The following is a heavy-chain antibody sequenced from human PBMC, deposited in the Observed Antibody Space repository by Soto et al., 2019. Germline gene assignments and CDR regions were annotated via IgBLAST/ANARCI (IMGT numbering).Heavy chain of an antibody. D-gene: IGHD1-26*01. CDR3: ARDGRATTDYYYYYGMDV. Sequence: GGSLRLSCAASGFTFSSYAMHWVRQAPGKGLEWVAVISYDGSNKYYADSVKGRFTISRDNSKNTLYLQMNSLRAEDTAVYYCARDGRATTDYYYYYGMDVWGQGTTVTVSS. J-gene: IGHJ6*02. CDR1: GFTFSSYA. CDR2: ISYDGSNK. V-gene: IGHV3-30-3*01.